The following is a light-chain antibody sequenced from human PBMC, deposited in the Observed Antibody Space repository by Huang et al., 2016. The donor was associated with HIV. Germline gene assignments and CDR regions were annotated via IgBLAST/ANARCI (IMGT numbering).Light chain of an antibody. Sequence: DIQMTQSPPSLSASVGDSVNFTCRADQNITKSLNWYQQKPGKAPKLLIYTVSTLESGVPSRFSGSGSGSRFTLNIGNLQPEDFATYYCQQSFSVPRTFG. CDR3: QQSFSVPRT. V-gene: IGKV1-39*01. CDR2: TVS. CDR1: QNITKS. J-gene: IGKJ1*01.